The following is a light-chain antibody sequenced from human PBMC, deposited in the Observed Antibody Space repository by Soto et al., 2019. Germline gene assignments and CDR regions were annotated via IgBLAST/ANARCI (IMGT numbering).Light chain of an antibody. V-gene: IGKV1-39*01. CDR3: QQTSSTPRT. CDR1: QSISAY. CDR2: TAS. J-gene: IGKJ2*01. Sequence: DIQMTQSPSSLSASLGDRVTITCRASQSISAYLNWYQQKPGKAPKLLIYTASTSQSGVPPRFSGSGSGTDFTLTISSLQPEDFATYYCQQTSSTPRTFGQGTKLEVK.